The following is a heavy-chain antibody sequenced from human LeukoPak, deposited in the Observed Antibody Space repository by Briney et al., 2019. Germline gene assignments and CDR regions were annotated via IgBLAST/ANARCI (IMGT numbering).Heavy chain of an antibody. Sequence: GGSLRLSCAASVFTFCSYPMHWVRQAPGKGLEWVAVISYDGSNKYYADSVKGRFTISRDNSKNTLYLQMNSLRAEDTAVYYCAKDSDAFDIWGQGTMVTVSS. CDR1: VFTFCSYP. V-gene: IGHV3-30*04. CDR2: ISYDGSNK. CDR3: AKDSDAFDI. J-gene: IGHJ3*02.